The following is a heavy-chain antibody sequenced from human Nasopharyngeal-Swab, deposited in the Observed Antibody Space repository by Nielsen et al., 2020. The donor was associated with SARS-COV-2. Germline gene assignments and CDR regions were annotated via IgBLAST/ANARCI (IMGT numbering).Heavy chain of an antibody. CDR2: IYYNGNT. Sequence: RQAPGKGLEWIGNIYYNGNTYQNPSLKSRLTISVDKSKNQFSLRLSSVTAADTAVYYCVRSSSWYYFDYWAQGTQVTVSS. V-gene: IGHV4-39*01. J-gene: IGHJ4*02. D-gene: IGHD6-13*01. CDR3: VRSSSWYYFDY.